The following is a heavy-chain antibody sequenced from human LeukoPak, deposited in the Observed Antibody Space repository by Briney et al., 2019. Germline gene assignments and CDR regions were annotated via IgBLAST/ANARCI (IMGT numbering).Heavy chain of an antibody. J-gene: IGHJ6*03. Sequence: SVKVSCKAFGGTFSSYAISWVRQAPGQGLEWMGGIIPIFGTANYAQKFQGRVTITTDESTSTAYMELSSLRSEDTAVYYCARGGDYYDSRPYYYMDVWGKGTTVTVSS. CDR1: GGTFSSYA. CDR2: IIPIFGTA. CDR3: ARGGDYYDSRPYYYMDV. V-gene: IGHV1-69*05. D-gene: IGHD3-22*01.